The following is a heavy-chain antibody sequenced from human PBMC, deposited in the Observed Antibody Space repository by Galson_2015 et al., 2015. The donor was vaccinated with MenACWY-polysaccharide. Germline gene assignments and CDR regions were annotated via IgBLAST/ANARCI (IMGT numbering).Heavy chain of an antibody. CDR2: VSDSGDVT. CDR3: AKAHIAARPDRRMVYFYYMDV. D-gene: IGHD6-6*01. CDR1: GFTFSNYA. J-gene: IGHJ6*03. Sequence: SLRLSCAASGFTFSNYAMSWVRQAPGKGLEWVSAVSDSGDVTFYADSVKGRLTISRDNSKNTLYLQMNSLGAEDTALYYCAKAHIAARPDRRMVYFYYMDVWGKGTTVTVSS. V-gene: IGHV3-23*01.